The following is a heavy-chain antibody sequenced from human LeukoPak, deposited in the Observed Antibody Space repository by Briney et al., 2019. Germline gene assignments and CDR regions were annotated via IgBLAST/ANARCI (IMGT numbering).Heavy chain of an antibody. D-gene: IGHD3-10*01. J-gene: IGHJ4*02. Sequence: KSSETLSLTCTVSGGSISSYYWSWIWQPAGKGLEWIGRIYTSVSTNYNPSLKSRVTISVDKSKNQFSLKLSSVTAADTAVYYCARELGSLGRVDYWGQGTLVTVSS. CDR1: GGSISSYY. CDR3: ARELGSLGRVDY. CDR2: IYTSVST. V-gene: IGHV4-4*07.